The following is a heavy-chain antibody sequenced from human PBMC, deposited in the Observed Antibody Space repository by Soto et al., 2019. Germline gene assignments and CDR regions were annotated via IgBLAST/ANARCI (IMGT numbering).Heavy chain of an antibody. V-gene: IGHV1-69*01. D-gene: IGHD3-10*02. J-gene: IGHJ4*02. CDR2: IIPIFGTA. Sequence: QVHLVQSGAEVKTPGSSVKVSCKASGGIFTRYDIRWVRQAPGQGLEWMGAIIPIFGTANYAQKFQGRVTITADATTSTAYMELSSLRSEDTAMYYCAINLGRDVSTFDYWGQVTLVTVSS. CDR1: GGIFTRYD. CDR3: AINLGRDVSTFDY.